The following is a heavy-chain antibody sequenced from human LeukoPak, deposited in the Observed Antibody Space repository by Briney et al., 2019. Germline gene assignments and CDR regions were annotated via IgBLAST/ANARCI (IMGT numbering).Heavy chain of an antibody. CDR2: IIPIFGTA. CDR3: ARDRYCSSTSCYYHDAFDI. CDR1: GGTFSSYA. V-gene: IGHV1-69*01. D-gene: IGHD2-2*01. J-gene: IGHJ3*02. Sequence: ASVKVSCKASGGTFSSYAISWVRQAPGQGLEWMGGIIPIFGTANYAQKFQGRVTITADESTSTAYMELSSLRSEDTAVYYCARDRYCSSTSCYYHDAFDIWGRGTMVTVSS.